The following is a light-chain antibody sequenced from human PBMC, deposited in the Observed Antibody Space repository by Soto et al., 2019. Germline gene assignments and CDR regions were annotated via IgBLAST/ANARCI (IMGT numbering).Light chain of an antibody. J-gene: IGLJ2*01. Sequence: QSALTQPASVSGSPGQSITISCTGTSSDVGGYNYVSWYQQHPGKAPKLMIYDVSYRPSGVSNRFSGPKSGNTAALAISCLQAEDEPDYYCSSYTSSSTVIFGGGTKLTAL. CDR2: DVS. CDR3: SSYTSSSTVI. CDR1: SSDVGGYNY. V-gene: IGLV2-14*01.